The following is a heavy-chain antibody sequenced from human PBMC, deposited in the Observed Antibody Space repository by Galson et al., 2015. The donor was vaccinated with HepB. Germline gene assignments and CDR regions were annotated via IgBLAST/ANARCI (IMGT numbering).Heavy chain of an antibody. J-gene: IGHJ4*02. CDR3: ARATLQDSSSIEKRWRYYFDY. D-gene: IGHD6-6*01. Sequence: SVKVSCKASGYTFTSYAMHWVRQAPGQRLEWMGWINAGNGNTKYSQKFQGRVTITRDTSASTAYMELSSLRSEDTAVYYCARATLQDSSSIEKRWRYYFDYWGQGTLVTVSS. CDR2: INAGNGNT. CDR1: GYTFTSYA. V-gene: IGHV1-3*01.